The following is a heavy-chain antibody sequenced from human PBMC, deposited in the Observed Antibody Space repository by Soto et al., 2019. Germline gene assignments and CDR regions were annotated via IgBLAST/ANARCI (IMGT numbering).Heavy chain of an antibody. CDR2: ISAYNGNT. Sequence: ASVKVSCKASGYTFTSYGISWVRQGPGQGLEWMGWISAYNGNTNYAQKLKGRVTMTTDTSTSTAYMTLRSLRSDDTAVYYCARDSRSWYISSPTIDYWRQGTLFTVSS. D-gene: IGHD6-19*01. J-gene: IGHJ4*02. CDR1: GYTFTSYG. CDR3: ARDSRSWYISSPTIDY. V-gene: IGHV1-18*01.